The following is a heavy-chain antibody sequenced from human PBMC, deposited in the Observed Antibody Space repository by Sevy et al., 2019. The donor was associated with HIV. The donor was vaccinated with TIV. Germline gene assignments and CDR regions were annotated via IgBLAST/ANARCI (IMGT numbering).Heavy chain of an antibody. CDR3: ARDRLIFGIGPPDS. J-gene: IGHJ4*02. CDR1: GYSFTAYY. CDR2: INPNRGGT. V-gene: IGHV1-2*02. Sequence: ASVKVSCKASGYSFTAYYIHWVRQAPGQGLEWMGWINPNRGGTNYTQKFQGRVTMNSDTSISTAYMELTRLRSDDTAVYYCARDRLIFGIGPPDSWGQGTLVTVSS. D-gene: IGHD2-8*01.